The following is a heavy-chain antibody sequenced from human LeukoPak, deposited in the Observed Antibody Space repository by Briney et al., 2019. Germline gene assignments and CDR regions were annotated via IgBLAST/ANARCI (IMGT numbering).Heavy chain of an antibody. J-gene: IGHJ4*02. CDR3: ARGVYIAAAQYGY. V-gene: IGHV6-1*01. CDR2: TYYRSKWYN. CDR1: GDSVSSNSAA. D-gene: IGHD6-13*01. Sequence: SQTLSLTCAISGDSVSSNSAAWSWIRQSPSRGLEWLGRTYYRSKWYNDYAVSVKSRITINPDTSKNQFSLKLNSVTAADTAVYYCARGVYIAAAQYGYWGQGTLVTVSS.